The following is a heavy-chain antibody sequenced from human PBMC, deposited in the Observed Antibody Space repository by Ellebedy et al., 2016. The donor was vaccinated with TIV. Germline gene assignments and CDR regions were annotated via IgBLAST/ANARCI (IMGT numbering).Heavy chain of an antibody. J-gene: IGHJ4*02. CDR3: ARGQGDGYNLNLYY. CDR2: INPSGGST. Sequence: AASVKVSCKASGYTFASYYIHWVRQAPGQGLEWMGIINPSGGSTSYAQKLQGRVTMTRDTSANTAYMELRSLRSEDTAVYYCARGQGDGYNLNLYYWGQGALVSVSS. V-gene: IGHV1-46*04. D-gene: IGHD5-24*01. CDR1: GYTFASYY.